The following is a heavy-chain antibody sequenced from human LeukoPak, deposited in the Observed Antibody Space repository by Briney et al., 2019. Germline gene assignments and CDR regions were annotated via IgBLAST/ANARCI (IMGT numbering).Heavy chain of an antibody. Sequence: GGSLRLSCAASGFTFSSYAMSWVRQAPREGLEWVSAISGSGGSTYYADSVKGRFTISRDNSKNTLYLQMNSLRAEDTAVYYCAKFDISLDAFDIWGQGTMVTVSS. CDR1: GFTFSSYA. CDR2: ISGSGGST. J-gene: IGHJ3*02. D-gene: IGHD3-9*01. CDR3: AKFDISLDAFDI. V-gene: IGHV3-23*01.